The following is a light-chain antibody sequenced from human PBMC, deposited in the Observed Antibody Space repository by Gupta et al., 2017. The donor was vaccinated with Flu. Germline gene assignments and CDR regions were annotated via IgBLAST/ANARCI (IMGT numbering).Light chain of an antibody. CDR3: QQRRSWPQT. J-gene: IGKJ1*01. V-gene: IGKV3-11*01. Sequence: EIVLTQPPAILSSSPGERATLSCRASQSVKYYLAWYQHKPGQAPRLLIYDASNRPTGIPTRFSGSGSGTDFTLTISSLEPEDFAVYYCQQRRSWPQTFGQGTKVEVK. CDR2: DAS. CDR1: QSVKYY.